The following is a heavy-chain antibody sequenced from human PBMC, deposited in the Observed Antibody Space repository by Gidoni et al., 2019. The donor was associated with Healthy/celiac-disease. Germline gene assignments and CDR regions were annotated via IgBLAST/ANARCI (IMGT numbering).Heavy chain of an antibody. Sequence: VQLVQSGAEVKKPGESLKISCKGSGYSFTSYWIGWVRQMPGKGLEWMGIIYPGDSDTRYSPSFQGQVTISADKSISTAYLQWSSLKASETARYYGARRGDWNDGEGGADLDYWGQGTLVTVSS. D-gene: IGHD1-1*01. CDR3: ARRGDWNDGEGGADLDY. V-gene: IGHV5-51*03. J-gene: IGHJ4*02. CDR2: IYPGDSDT. CDR1: GYSFTSYW.